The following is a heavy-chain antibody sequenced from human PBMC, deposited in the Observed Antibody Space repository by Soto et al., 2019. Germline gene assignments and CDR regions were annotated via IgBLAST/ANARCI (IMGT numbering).Heavy chain of an antibody. Sequence: GGSLRLSCAASGFTFSSYGMHWVRQAPGKGLEWVAVISYDGSNKYYADSVKGRFTISRDNSKNTLYLQMNSLRAEDTAVYYCAKSYIVLMVYAPIYGMDVSGQGTTVTVSS. CDR3: AKSYIVLMVYAPIYGMDV. V-gene: IGHV3-30*18. J-gene: IGHJ6*02. D-gene: IGHD2-8*01. CDR2: ISYDGSNK. CDR1: GFTFSSYG.